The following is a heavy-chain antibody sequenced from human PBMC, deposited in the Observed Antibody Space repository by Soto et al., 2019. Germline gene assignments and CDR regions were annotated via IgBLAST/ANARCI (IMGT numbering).Heavy chain of an antibody. D-gene: IGHD1-26*01. V-gene: IGHV3-64D*08. Sequence: PGGSLRLSCSASGFTFSSYSMHWVRQAPGRGLEYVSAISSNGGITYYADSVKGRFTISRDNSKNTLYLQMSSLRAEDTAVYYCVKAHGPYISGSYSDYWGQGTLVTVSS. CDR2: ISSNGGIT. CDR3: VKAHGPYISGSYSDY. J-gene: IGHJ4*02. CDR1: GFTFSSYS.